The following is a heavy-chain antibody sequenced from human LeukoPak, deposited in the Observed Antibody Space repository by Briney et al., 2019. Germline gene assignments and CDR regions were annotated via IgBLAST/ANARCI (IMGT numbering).Heavy chain of an antibody. CDR3: ARVRYCSSTSCYTGFDY. CDR1: GYSISSGYY. Sequence: KPSETLSLTCAVSGYSISSGYYWGWIRQPPGKGLEWIGSIYHSGSTYNNPSLKSRVTISVDTSKNQFSLKLSSVTAADTAVYYCARVRYCSSTSCYTGFDYWGQGTLVTVYS. D-gene: IGHD2-2*02. J-gene: IGHJ4*02. CDR2: IYHSGST. V-gene: IGHV4-38-2*01.